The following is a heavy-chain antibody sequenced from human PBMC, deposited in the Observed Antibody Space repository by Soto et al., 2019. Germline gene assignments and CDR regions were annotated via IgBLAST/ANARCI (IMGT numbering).Heavy chain of an antibody. D-gene: IGHD3-22*01. V-gene: IGHV4-59*08. Sequence: PSVTMPLPWTVVEGSISGHYWSWIRQPPGKGLEWVGYIYYTGITTYNPSLRSRVDISIDASKSQFSLNLRSVTAADTAVYYCARLGGYNQAFDSWGHGALVTVSS. CDR3: ARLGGYNQAFDS. CDR2: IYYTGIT. J-gene: IGHJ4*01. CDR1: EGSISGHY.